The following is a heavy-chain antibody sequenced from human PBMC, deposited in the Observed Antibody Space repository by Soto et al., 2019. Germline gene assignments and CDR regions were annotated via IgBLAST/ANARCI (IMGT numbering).Heavy chain of an antibody. CDR1: GFTFSSYS. CDR2: IWYDGSIK. V-gene: IGHV3-33*08. Sequence: QVQLVESGGGVVQPGRSLRLSCAVSGFTFSSYSMHWVRQAPGKGLEWVAVIWYDGSIKYYAESVRGRFTISRDNSKNTLYLQMNSLRAEDTAVYYCARDRGITAMDYWSQGTLVTVSS. J-gene: IGHJ4*02. CDR3: ARDRGITAMDY. D-gene: IGHD1-20*01.